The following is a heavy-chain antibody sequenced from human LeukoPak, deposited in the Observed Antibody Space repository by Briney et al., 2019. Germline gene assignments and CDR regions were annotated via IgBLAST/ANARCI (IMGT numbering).Heavy chain of an antibody. J-gene: IGHJ3*02. CDR1: GGSFSGYY. V-gene: IGHV4-34*01. D-gene: IGHD3-10*01. Sequence: SETLSLTCAVYGGSFSGYYWSWIRQPPGKGLEWIGEINHSGSTNYNPSLKSRVTISVDTSKNQFSLKLSSVTAADTAVYYCARLNLTMVRGEDAFDIWGQGTMVTVSS. CDR3: ARLNLTMVRGEDAFDI. CDR2: INHSGST.